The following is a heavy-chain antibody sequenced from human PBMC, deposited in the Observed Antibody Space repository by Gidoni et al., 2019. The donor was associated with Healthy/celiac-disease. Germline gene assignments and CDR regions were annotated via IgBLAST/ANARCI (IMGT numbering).Heavy chain of an antibody. Sequence: QVQLVQSGAEVKKPGASVKVSCKASGYTFTSSYMHWVRQAPGQGLEWMGIINPSGGSTSYAQKFQGRVTMTRDTSTSTVYMELSSLRSEDTAVYYCARDRRVGYYYDSSGYSNYYYYGMDVWGQGTTVTVSS. D-gene: IGHD3-22*01. CDR3: ARDRRVGYYYDSSGYSNYYYYGMDV. CDR2: INPSGGST. J-gene: IGHJ6*02. CDR1: GYTFTSSY. V-gene: IGHV1-46*01.